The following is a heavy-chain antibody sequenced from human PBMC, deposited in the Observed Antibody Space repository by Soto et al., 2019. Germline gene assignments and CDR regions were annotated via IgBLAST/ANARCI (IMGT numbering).Heavy chain of an antibody. CDR1: GFTFSSYS. CDR2: ISSSGSYI. Sequence: GGSLRLSCAASGFTFSSYSMNWVRQAPGKGLEWVSSISSSGSYIYYADSVKGRFTISRDNAKNSLYLQMNSLRAEDTAVYYCARDYYDSSGYYAPFDYWGQGTLVTVSS. CDR3: ARDYYDSSGYYAPFDY. J-gene: IGHJ4*02. V-gene: IGHV3-21*01. D-gene: IGHD3-22*01.